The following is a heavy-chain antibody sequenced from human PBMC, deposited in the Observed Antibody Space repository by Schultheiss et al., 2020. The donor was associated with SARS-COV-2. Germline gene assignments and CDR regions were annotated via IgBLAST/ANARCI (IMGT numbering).Heavy chain of an antibody. J-gene: IGHJ4*02. V-gene: IGHV1-69*08. CDR3: AREKQVLAFDY. CDR1: GGTFSSYT. Sequence: SVKVSCKASGGTFSSYTISWVRQAPGQGLEWMGRIIPILGTANYAQKFQGRVTITADESTSTAYMELSSLRSEDTAVYYCAREKQVLAFDYWGQGTLVTVSS. CDR2: IIPILGTA. D-gene: IGHD2-15*01.